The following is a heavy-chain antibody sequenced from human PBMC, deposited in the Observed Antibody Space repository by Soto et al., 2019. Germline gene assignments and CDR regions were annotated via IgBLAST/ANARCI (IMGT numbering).Heavy chain of an antibody. V-gene: IGHV3-30-3*01. CDR3: ARGGDCTNGVCYWLWTYYYGMDV. CDR2: ISYDGSNK. D-gene: IGHD2-8*01. CDR1: GFTFSSYA. J-gene: IGHJ6*02. Sequence: PGGSLRLSCAASGFTFSSYAMHWVRQAPGKGLEWVAVISYDGSNKYYADSVKGRFTISRDNSKNTLYLQMNSLRAEDTAVYYCARGGDCTNGVCYWLWTYYYGMDVWGQGTTVTVSS.